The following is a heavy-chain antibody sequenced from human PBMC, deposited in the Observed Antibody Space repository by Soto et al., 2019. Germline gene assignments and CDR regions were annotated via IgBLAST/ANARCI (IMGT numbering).Heavy chain of an antibody. D-gene: IGHD1-26*01. V-gene: IGHV3-23*01. CDR1: GFTFSSYA. J-gene: IGHJ3*02. Sequence: GGSLRLSCAASGFTFSSYAMSWVRQAPGKGLEWVSAISGSGGSTYYADSVKGRFTISRDNSKNTLYLQMNSLRAEDTAVYYCATSGGVGWELQAFDIWGQGTMVTVSS. CDR2: ISGSGGST. CDR3: ATSGGVGWELQAFDI.